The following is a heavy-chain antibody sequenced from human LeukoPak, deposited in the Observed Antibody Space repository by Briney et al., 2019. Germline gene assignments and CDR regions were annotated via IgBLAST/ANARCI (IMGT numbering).Heavy chain of an antibody. J-gene: IGHJ4*02. Sequence: ASVTLSCKASGYTFTGCYMHWVRQAPGQGLEWMGWINPNSGDTNYAQKFQGRVTMTRDTSISTAYMELSRLRDDDTAVYYCARGYSSGWYYLHYWGQGTVVTVSS. D-gene: IGHD6-19*01. CDR2: INPNSGDT. CDR3: ARGYSSGWYYLHY. CDR1: GYTFTGCY. V-gene: IGHV1-2*02.